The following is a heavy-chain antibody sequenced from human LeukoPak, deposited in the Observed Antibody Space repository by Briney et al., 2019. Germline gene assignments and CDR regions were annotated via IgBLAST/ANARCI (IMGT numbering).Heavy chain of an antibody. J-gene: IGHJ4*02. CDR2: IYYSGST. CDR3: ARETTHSSGWYYFDY. V-gene: IGHV4-59*01. CDR1: GGSISSYY. D-gene: IGHD6-19*01. Sequence: PSETLSLTCTVSGGSISSYYWSWIRQPPGKGLEWIGYIYYSGSTNYSPSLKSRVTISVDTSKNQFSLKLSSVTAADTAVYYCARETTHSSGWYYFDYWGQGTLVTVSS.